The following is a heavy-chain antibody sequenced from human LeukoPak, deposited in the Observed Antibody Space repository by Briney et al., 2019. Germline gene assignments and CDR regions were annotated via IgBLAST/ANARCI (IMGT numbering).Heavy chain of an antibody. CDR1: GFPFSSSW. CDR3: ARDHLYKAFDY. D-gene: IGHD3-16*01. V-gene: IGHV3-7*01. J-gene: IGHJ4*02. Sequence: GGSLRLSCAASGFPFSSSWMNWVRQAPGKGLEWVASMKPDGSQTYYLDSAEGRFTISRDIAKNSLYPQMNSLRAEDTAVYYCARDHLYKAFDYWGQGTLVTVAS. CDR2: MKPDGSQT.